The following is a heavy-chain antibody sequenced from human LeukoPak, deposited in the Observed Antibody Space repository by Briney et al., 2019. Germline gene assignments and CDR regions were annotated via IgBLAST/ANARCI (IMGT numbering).Heavy chain of an antibody. J-gene: IGHJ6*03. Sequence: ASVKVSCKASGYTFTGYYMHWVRQAPGQGLEWMGWINPNSGGTNYAQKFQGRVTMTRDTSISTAYMELSRLRSDDTAVYYCARGLSQRDGVYYYYYMDVWGKGTTVTISS. D-gene: IGHD3-10*01. CDR3: ARGLSQRDGVYYYYYMDV. CDR1: GYTFTGYY. V-gene: IGHV1-2*02. CDR2: INPNSGGT.